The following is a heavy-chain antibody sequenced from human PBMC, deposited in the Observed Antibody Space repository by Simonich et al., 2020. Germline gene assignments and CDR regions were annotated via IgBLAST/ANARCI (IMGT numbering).Heavy chain of an antibody. Sequence: EVQLVESGGGLVKPGGSLRLSCAASGFTFSSYSMNWVRQAPGKGREWISSISSSSSYIYYADSVKCRFTISRDNAKNSLYLQMNSLRAEDTAVYYCARDVDTAMVFDYWGQGTLVTVSS. J-gene: IGHJ4*02. CDR3: ARDVDTAMVFDY. CDR2: ISSSSSYI. CDR1: GFTFSSYS. D-gene: IGHD5-18*01. V-gene: IGHV3-21*01.